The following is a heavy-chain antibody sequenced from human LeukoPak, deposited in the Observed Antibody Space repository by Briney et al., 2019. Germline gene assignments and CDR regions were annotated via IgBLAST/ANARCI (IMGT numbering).Heavy chain of an antibody. J-gene: IGHJ6*03. CDR3: AGGRSGRKKTHYYYYMDV. Sequence: GSSVKVSCKASGGTFSSYAISWVRQAPGQGLEWMGGIIPIFGTANYAQKFQGRVTITADESTSTAYMELSSLGSEDTAVYYCAGGRSGRKKTHYYYYMDVWGKGTTVTISS. CDR1: GGTFSSYA. CDR2: IIPIFGTA. D-gene: IGHD1-26*01. V-gene: IGHV1-69*01.